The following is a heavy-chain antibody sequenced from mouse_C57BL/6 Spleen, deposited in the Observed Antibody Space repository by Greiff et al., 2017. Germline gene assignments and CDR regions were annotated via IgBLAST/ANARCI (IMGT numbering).Heavy chain of an antibody. CDR2: IYPGDGDT. J-gene: IGHJ3*01. V-gene: IGHV1-82*01. D-gene: IGHD1-1*01. CDR1: GYAFSSSW. CDR3: ARGHYGSSPFAY. Sequence: VQLQESGPELVKPGASVKISCKASGYAFSSSWMNWVKQRPGKGLEWIGLIYPGDGDTNYNGKFKGKATLTADKSSSTAYMQLSSLTSEDSAVYFCARGHYGSSPFAYWGQGTLVTVSA.